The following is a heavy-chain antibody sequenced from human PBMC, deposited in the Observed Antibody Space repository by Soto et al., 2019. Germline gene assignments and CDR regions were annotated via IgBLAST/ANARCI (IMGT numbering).Heavy chain of an antibody. V-gene: IGHV1-18*04. Sequence: QVQLMQSGNEVKKPGASVTVSCKASGYTFANYGISWVRQAPGQGLEWMGWISGNNGATNYAPKVQYRITMTLDTSTGVASMALRSLRSDDTAIYYCVRDLKYLRVTGNWFDSWGQGTLVTVSS. J-gene: IGHJ5*01. CDR3: VRDLKYLRVTGNWFDS. CDR1: GYTFANYG. CDR2: ISGNNGAT. D-gene: IGHD1-1*01.